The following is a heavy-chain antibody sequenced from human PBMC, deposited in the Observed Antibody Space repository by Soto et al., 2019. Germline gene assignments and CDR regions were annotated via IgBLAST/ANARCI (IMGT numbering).Heavy chain of an antibody. D-gene: IGHD3-22*01. CDR3: AKESVRGGYYDNIPCEH. CDR2: ISYDGSNK. Sequence: PWGSLRLSCAASGFTFSSYGMHWVRQAPGKGLEWVTVISYDGSNKYYADSVKGRFTISRDNSKNTLYLQMNSLRAEDTAVYYCAKESVRGGYYDNIPCEHLGQGTMVIVSS. J-gene: IGHJ4*02. CDR1: GFTFSSYG. V-gene: IGHV3-30*18.